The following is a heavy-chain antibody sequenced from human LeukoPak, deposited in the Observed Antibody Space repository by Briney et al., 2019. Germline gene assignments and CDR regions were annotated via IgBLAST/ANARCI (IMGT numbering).Heavy chain of an antibody. J-gene: IGHJ6*02. Sequence: SETLSLTCTVSGGSISSYYWSWIRQPPGKGLEWIGYIYYSGSTYYNPSLKSRVTISVDTSKNQFSLKLSSVTAADTAVYYCARHANYFYYGIDVWGQGTTVTVSS. D-gene: IGHD2-15*01. V-gene: IGHV4-59*08. CDR1: GGSISSYY. CDR3: ARHANYFYYGIDV. CDR2: IYYSGST.